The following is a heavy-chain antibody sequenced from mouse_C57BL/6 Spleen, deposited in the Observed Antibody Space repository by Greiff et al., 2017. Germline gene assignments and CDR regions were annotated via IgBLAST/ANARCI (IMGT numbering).Heavy chain of an antibody. V-gene: IGHV7-3*01. Sequence: DVQLVESGGGLVQPGGSLSLSCAASGFTFTDYYMSWVRQPPGKALEWLGFIRNKANGYTTEYSASVKGRFTISRDNSQSILYLQMNALRAEDRATYSCARWYGAMDYWGQGTSVTVSS. D-gene: IGHD2-10*02. CDR2: IRNKANGYTT. CDR3: ARWYGAMDY. J-gene: IGHJ4*01. CDR1: GFTFTDYY.